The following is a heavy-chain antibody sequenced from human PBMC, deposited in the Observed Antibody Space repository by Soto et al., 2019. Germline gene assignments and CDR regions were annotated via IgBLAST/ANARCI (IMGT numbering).Heavy chain of an antibody. CDR2: IYPADSDT. J-gene: IGHJ6*02. CDR3: AGGEYDGTTHFYYYAMDV. CDR1: GYSFPSDW. Sequence: GESLKISCKGSGYSFPSDWIGWVRQMPGKGLEWMGSIYPADSDTRYSPAFQGQVTISADKSIRTAYLQWSSLKASDTATYYCAGGEYDGTTHFYYYAMDVWGQGTTVTVSS. V-gene: IGHV5-51*01. D-gene: IGHD4-17*01.